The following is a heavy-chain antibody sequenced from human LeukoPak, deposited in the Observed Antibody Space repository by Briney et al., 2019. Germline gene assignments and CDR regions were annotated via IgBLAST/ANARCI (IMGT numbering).Heavy chain of an antibody. CDR3: ATDVRAAGFYCYDSGGYSAPDY. D-gene: IGHD3-22*01. CDR1: GFTSRSYS. V-gene: IGHV3-21*01. J-gene: IGHJ4*02. Sequence: VGILRLSCAASGFTSRSYSMNWVRPAPGKGREWVASIISSSGYIYSADSVKGRFTLFKDNAKNTLYLQMNSLRTEDTPADYSATDVRAAGFYCYDSGGYSAPDYWGQGTLVTVSS. CDR2: IISSSGYI.